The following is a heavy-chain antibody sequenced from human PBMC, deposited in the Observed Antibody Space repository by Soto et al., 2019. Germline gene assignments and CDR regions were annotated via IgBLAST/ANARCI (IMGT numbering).Heavy chain of an antibody. CDR3: ARARPYCSGGSGYSRWYFDL. CDR1: GGTFSSYA. J-gene: IGHJ2*01. V-gene: IGHV1-69*12. D-gene: IGHD2-15*01. CDR2: IIPIFGTA. Sequence: QVQLVQSGAEVKKPGSSVKVSCKASGGTFSSYAISWVRQATGQGLEWMGGIIPIFGTANYAQKFQGRVTITADESTSTAYMELSSLRSEDTAVYYCARARPYCSGGSGYSRWYFDLWGRGTLVTVSS.